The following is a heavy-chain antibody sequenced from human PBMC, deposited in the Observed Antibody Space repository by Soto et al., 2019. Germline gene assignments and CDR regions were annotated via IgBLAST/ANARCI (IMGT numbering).Heavy chain of an antibody. CDR2: IHPGDSDT. V-gene: IGHV5-51*01. J-gene: IGHJ4*02. D-gene: IGHD3-10*01. CDR3: VRPNYGSGVFIRFDS. CDR1: GYIFTNYW. Sequence: GESLKISCKGSGYIFTNYWIGWVRQMPGKGLEWMGVIHPGDSDTTYNPSLQGQVTISADKSITTAYLQWSSLKASDTAMYYCVRPNYGSGVFIRFDSWGQGTLVTVSS.